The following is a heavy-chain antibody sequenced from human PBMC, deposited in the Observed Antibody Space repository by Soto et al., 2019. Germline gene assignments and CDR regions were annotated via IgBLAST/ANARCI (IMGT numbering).Heavy chain of an antibody. CDR2: ISSSSSSYI. CDR1: GFTFSSYS. Sequence: GGSLRLSCAASGFTFSSYSMNWVRQAPGKGLEWVSSISSSSSSYIYYADSVKGRFTISRDNANNSLYLQMNSLRAEDTAVYYCARDLSSSWYKYFDYWGQGTLVTVSS. D-gene: IGHD6-13*01. J-gene: IGHJ4*02. V-gene: IGHV3-21*01. CDR3: ARDLSSSWYKYFDY.